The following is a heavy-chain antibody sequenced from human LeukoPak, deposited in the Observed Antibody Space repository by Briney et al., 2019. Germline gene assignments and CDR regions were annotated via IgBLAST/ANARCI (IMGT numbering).Heavy chain of an antibody. CDR3: AGTGMAVAGTGDS. CDR1: GGSISSYY. V-gene: IGHV4-59*01. J-gene: IGHJ4*02. Sequence: PSETLSLTCTVSGGSISSYYWSCIPHPPAKGLECIVYIYYSGSTNYNPSLKSRVTISLDTSKNQFSLKLSSVTAADTAVYYCAGTGMAVAGTGDSWGQGTLATV. CDR2: IYYSGST. D-gene: IGHD6-19*01.